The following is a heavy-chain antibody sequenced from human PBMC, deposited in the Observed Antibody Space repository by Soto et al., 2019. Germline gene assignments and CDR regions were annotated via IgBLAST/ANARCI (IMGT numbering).Heavy chain of an antibody. Sequence: GSLRLSCAASGXTFSKYGMHWVRQAPGKGLEWVSRINVDGSSTRYADSVMGRFTISIDNADNKVYLQMKSLRAEETALYYCGREICTSGECPPDVWGQGTTVTVS. D-gene: IGHD4-17*01. J-gene: IGHJ6*02. CDR1: GXTFSKYG. CDR3: GREICTSGECPPDV. CDR2: INVDGSST. V-gene: IGHV3-74*01.